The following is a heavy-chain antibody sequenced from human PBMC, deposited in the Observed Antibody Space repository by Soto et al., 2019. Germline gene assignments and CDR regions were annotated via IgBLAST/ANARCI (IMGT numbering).Heavy chain of an antibody. V-gene: IGHV4-59*08. CDR3: ASRSYSGSGSLHDY. CDR1: GGSISSYY. CDR2: IYYSGST. D-gene: IGHD3-10*01. Sequence: SETLSLTCTVSGGSISSYYWSWIRQPPGKGLEWIGYIYYSGSTYYYPSVNRRDPLSVPTSNSSYLLMLSPVTEAEALSYYCASRSYSGSGSLHDYWGHGTLVTVSS. J-gene: IGHJ4*01.